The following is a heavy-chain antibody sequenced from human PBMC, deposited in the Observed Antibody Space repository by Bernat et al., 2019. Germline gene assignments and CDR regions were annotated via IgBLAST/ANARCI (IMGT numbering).Heavy chain of an antibody. Sequence: QVQLDQWGAGLLKPSETLSLTCAVYGESFSGFYWPWIPQSPGKGPEWIVEVQHSGTSTYDLSLVSRVTISADASKDQFSLKLTSVTAADTDIYYCAGRPQGVPPDFWGQGTRVTVSS. CDR1: GESFSGFY. CDR3: AGRPQGVPPDF. J-gene: IGHJ4*02. D-gene: IGHD3/OR15-3a*01. CDR2: VQHSGTS. V-gene: IGHV4-34*01.